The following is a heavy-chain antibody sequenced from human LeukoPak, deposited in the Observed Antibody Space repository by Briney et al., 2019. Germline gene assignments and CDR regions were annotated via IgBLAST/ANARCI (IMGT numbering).Heavy chain of an antibody. CDR2: IKQDGSEK. V-gene: IGHV3-7*01. Sequence: GGSLRHSCAASGFTFSSYWMSWVRQAPGKGLEWVANIKQDGSEKYYVDSVKGRFTISRDNAKNSLYLQMNSLRAEDTAVYYCARDPYSGSYGNYYYYFMDVWGKGTTVTISS. J-gene: IGHJ6*03. D-gene: IGHD1-26*01. CDR3: ARDPYSGSYGNYYYYFMDV. CDR1: GFTFSSYW.